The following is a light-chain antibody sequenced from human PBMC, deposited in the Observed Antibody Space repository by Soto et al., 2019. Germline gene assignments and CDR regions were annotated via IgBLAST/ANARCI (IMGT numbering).Light chain of an antibody. CDR1: QSVSSSY. CDR2: GAS. V-gene: IGKV3-20*01. CDR3: QQYGSSRT. Sequence: EIVLTQSPGTLSLSHEERATLSCRASQSVSSSYLAWYQQKPGQAPRLLIYGASSRATGIPDRFSGSGSGTDFTLTISRLEPEDFAVYYCQQYGSSRTFGQGTKVDIK. J-gene: IGKJ1*01.